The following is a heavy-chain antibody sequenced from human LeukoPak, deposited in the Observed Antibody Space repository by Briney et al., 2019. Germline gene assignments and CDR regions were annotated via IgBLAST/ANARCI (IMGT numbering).Heavy chain of an antibody. D-gene: IGHD5-18*01. CDR1: GFTVSSTY. CDR3: ARIETSGYSYGYYYYYYMDV. V-gene: IGHV3-7*01. J-gene: IGHJ6*03. CDR2: IKQDGSEK. Sequence: GGSLRLSCAASGFTVSSTYMTWVRQAPGKGLEWVANIKQDGSEKYYVDSVKGRFTISRDNAKNSLYLQMNSLRAEDTAVYYCARIETSGYSYGYYYYYYMDVWGKGTTVTVSS.